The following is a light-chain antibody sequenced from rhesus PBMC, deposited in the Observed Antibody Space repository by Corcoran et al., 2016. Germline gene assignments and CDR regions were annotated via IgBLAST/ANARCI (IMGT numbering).Light chain of an antibody. J-gene: IGLJ1*01. CDR2: EVS. CDR3: CSFAGSYTFI. V-gene: IGLV2-32*01. Sequence: QAARTQPRSVSGSPGQSVTISCPGTSSDIGGYNYVSWYQQHPGTAPKLMIYEVSKRPSGVSDRFSASKSANTASLTISGLQAEDEADYYCCSFAGSYTFIFGAGTRLTVL. CDR1: SSDIGGYNY.